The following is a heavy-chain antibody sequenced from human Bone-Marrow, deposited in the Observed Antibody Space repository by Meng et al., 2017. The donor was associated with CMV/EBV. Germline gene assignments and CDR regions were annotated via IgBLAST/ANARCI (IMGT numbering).Heavy chain of an antibody. CDR2: ISAGGDLT. J-gene: IGHJ2*01. CDR3: AKIAVRGKWYFDL. V-gene: IGHV3-23*01. CDR1: GLTFRNLG. D-gene: IGHD1-1*01. Sequence: AASGLTFRNLGMSWVRQAPGKGLQWVSSISAGGDLTYYADSVKGRFTISRDNSKNALYLQMNNLRGDDTAVYYCAKIAVRGKWYFDLWGRGTLVTVSS.